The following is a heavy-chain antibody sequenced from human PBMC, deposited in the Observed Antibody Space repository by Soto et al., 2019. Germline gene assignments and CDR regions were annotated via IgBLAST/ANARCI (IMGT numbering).Heavy chain of an antibody. CDR2: IIPIFGTA. V-gene: IGHV1-69*13. CDR3: ARGGYSRYGMDV. J-gene: IGHJ6*02. Sequence: SVKVSCKASGGTFSSYAISWVRQAPGQGLEWMGGIIPIFGTANYAQKFQGRVTITADESTSTAYMELSSLRSEDTAVYYCARGGYSRYGMDVWGQGTTVTVYS. CDR1: GGTFSSYA. D-gene: IGHD2-21*01.